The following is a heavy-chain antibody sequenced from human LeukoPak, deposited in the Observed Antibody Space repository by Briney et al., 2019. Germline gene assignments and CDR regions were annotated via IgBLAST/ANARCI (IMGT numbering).Heavy chain of an antibody. V-gene: IGHV4-39*01. Sequence: SETLSLTCTVSGGSISSYYWSWIRQPPGKGLEWIGSIYYSGSTYYNPSLKSRVTISVDTSKNQFSLKLSSVTAADTAVYYCARHGSIRQLVPFFDYWGQGTLVTVSS. CDR2: IYYSGST. CDR1: GGSISSYY. J-gene: IGHJ4*02. CDR3: ARHGSIRQLVPFFDY. D-gene: IGHD6-6*01.